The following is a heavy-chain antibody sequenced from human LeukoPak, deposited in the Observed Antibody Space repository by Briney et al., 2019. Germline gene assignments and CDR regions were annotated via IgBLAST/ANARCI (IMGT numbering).Heavy chain of an antibody. CDR2: IYHSGST. Sequence: SETLSLTCAVYGGSFSGYYWSWIRQPPGKGLEWIGEIYHSGSTNYNPSLKSRVTISVDKSKTQFSLKLTSVTAADTAVYYCATRGDYSDTSGNSYDALDIWGQGTMVTVSS. CDR3: ATRGDYSDTSGNSYDALDI. J-gene: IGHJ3*02. V-gene: IGHV4-34*01. D-gene: IGHD3-22*01. CDR1: GGSFSGYY.